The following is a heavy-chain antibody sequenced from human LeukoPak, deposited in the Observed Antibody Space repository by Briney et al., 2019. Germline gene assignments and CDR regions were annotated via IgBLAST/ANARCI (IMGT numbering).Heavy chain of an antibody. CDR3: ARDGSAYNFDY. V-gene: IGHV3-74*01. D-gene: IGHD5-24*01. CDR1: GFTFSTSW. CDR2: VESNGRNT. J-gene: IGHJ4*02. Sequence: GGSLRLSCAASGFTFSTSWMHWVRQAPGKGLVWVSRVESNGRNTIYADSVKGRSTISRDNRKNTLYLQMNSLRAEDTAVYYCARDGSAYNFDYWGQGTLVTVFS.